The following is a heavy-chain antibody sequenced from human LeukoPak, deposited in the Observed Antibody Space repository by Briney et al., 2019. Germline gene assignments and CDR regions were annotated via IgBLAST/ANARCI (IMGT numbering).Heavy chain of an antibody. D-gene: IGHD5-18*01. CDR3: ARSVGTAMVNGRPTFDY. V-gene: IGHV1-69*13. CDR2: IIPIFGTA. Sequence: ASVKVSCKASGGTFSSYAISWVRQAPGQGLEWMGGIIPIFGTANYAQKFQGRVTITADESTSTAYMELSSLRSEDTAVYYCARSVGTAMVNGRPTFDYWGQGTLVTVSS. J-gene: IGHJ4*02. CDR1: GGTFSSYA.